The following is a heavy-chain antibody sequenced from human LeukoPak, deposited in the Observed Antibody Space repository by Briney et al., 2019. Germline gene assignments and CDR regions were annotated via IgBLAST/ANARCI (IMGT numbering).Heavy chain of an antibody. J-gene: IGHJ4*02. V-gene: IGHV1-46*01. D-gene: IGHD2-15*01. CDR3: ASKVCSGGSCFTMSHYFDY. Sequence: GASVKVSCKASGYTFTNYHIHWVRQAPGQGLEWMGIINPGEGTTIHAQKFQGRVTMTRATSTTSVYMELSSLRSEDTAVYYCASKVCSGGSCFTMSHYFDYWGQGTLVTVSS. CDR1: GYTFTNYH. CDR2: INPGEGTT.